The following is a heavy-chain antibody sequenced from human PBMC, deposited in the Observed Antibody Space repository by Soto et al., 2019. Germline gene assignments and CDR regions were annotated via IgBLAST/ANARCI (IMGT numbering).Heavy chain of an antibody. CDR3: ARDRWGSYSFDS. D-gene: IGHD1-26*01. CDR1: GGVFRNYA. V-gene: IGHV1-69*01. Sequence: QVQLVQSGAEVQKPGSSVKVSCKASGGVFRNYAINWVRQAPGQGLEWMGGIIPVFGTADYPQKFQGRVTITADESTSTAYMELTSLKTEVTAVYFCARDRWGSYSFDSWGQGTLVTVAS. J-gene: IGHJ5*01. CDR2: IIPVFGTA.